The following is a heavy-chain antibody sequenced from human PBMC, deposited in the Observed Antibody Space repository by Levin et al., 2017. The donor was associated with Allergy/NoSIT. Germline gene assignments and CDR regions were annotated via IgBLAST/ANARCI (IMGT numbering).Heavy chain of an antibody. J-gene: IGHJ4*02. CDR2: ISGSGGST. Sequence: PGGSLRLSCAASGFTFSSYAMSWVRQAPGKGLEWVSAISGSGGSTYYADSVKGRFTISRDNSKNTLYLQMNILRAEDTAVYYCAKVLVVVVAAPFDYWGQGTLVTVSS. CDR3: AKVLVVVVAAPFDY. V-gene: IGHV3-23*01. CDR1: GFTFSSYA. D-gene: IGHD2-15*01.